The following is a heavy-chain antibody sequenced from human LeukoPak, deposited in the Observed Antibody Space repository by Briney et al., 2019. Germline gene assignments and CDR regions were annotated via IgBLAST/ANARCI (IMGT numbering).Heavy chain of an antibody. Sequence: SETLSLTCTVSGGSVSSGSYYWSWIRQPPGKGLEWIGYIYYSGSTNYNPSLKSRVTISVDTSKNQFSLKLSSVTAADTAVYYCARDNLGGWFDPWGQGILVTVSS. CDR2: IYYSGST. CDR3: ARDNLGGWFDP. J-gene: IGHJ5*02. V-gene: IGHV4-61*01. CDR1: GGSVSSGSYY.